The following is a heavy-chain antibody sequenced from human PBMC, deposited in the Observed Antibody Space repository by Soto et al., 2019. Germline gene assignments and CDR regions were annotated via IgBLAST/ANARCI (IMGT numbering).Heavy chain of an antibody. CDR3: ARLVGLVRGVITPFDY. CDR2: IIPILGIA. J-gene: IGHJ4*02. CDR1: GGTFSSYT. V-gene: IGHV1-69*02. Sequence: QVQLVQSGAEVKKPGSSVKVSCKASGGTFSSYTISWVRQAPGQGLEWMGRIIPILGIANYAQKFQGRVTITADKSTSTADMELSSLRSEDTAVYYCARLVGLVRGVITPFDYWGQGTLVTVSS. D-gene: IGHD3-10*01.